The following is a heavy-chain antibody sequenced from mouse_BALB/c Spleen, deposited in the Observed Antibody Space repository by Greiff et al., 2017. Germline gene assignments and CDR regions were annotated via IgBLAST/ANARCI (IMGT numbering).Heavy chain of an antibody. J-gene: IGHJ2*01. CDR1: GYAFTNYL. CDR2: INPGSGGT. CDR3: ARNYGYYFDY. Sequence: QVQLQQSGAELVRPGTSVTVSCKASGYAFTNYLIEWVKQRPGQGLEWIGVINPGSGGTNYNEKFKGKATLTADKSSSTAYMQLSSLTSDDSAVYFCARNYGYYFDYWGQGTTLTVSS. D-gene: IGHD1-2*01. V-gene: IGHV1-54*03.